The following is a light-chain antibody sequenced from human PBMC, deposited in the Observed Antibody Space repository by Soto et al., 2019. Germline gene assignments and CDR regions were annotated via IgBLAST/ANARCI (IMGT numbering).Light chain of an antibody. CDR1: SSNIGAPYD. CDR3: QSYDSSLSGWV. CDR2: GNT. Sequence: QSVLTQPPSVSGAPGQRVTISCTGRSSNIGAPYDVHWYQQVPGTAPKLLIYGNTNRPSGVPDRFSASRSGTSASLAITGLQAEDEADYYCQSYDSSLSGWVFGGGTKLTVL. V-gene: IGLV1-40*01. J-gene: IGLJ3*02.